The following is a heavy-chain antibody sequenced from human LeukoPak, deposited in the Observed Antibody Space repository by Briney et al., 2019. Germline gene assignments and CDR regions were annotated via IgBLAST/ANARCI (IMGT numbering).Heavy chain of an antibody. V-gene: IGHV4-30-4*01. CDR2: IYYSGST. D-gene: IGHD3-22*01. CDR3: ARYFYDGSGYSKWFDP. Sequence: PSETLSLTCTVSGGSITNSGYYWSWIRQPPGKGLEWVGFIYYSGSTYYNPSLKSRLTISVDTSKNQFSLRLSSVTAADTAVYYCARYFYDGSGYSKWFDPWGQGTLVTVSS. J-gene: IGHJ5*02. CDR1: GGSITNSGYY.